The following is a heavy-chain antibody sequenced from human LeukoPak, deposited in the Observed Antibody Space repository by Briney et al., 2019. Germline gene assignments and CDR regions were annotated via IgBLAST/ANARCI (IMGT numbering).Heavy chain of an antibody. CDR3: ARESLYIVGATNAFDI. CDR2: IYYSGST. V-gene: IGHV4-59*13. J-gene: IGHJ3*02. CDR1: GGFISSYY. D-gene: IGHD1-26*01. Sequence: PSETLSLTCTVSGGFISSYYWSWIRQPPGKGLELIGDIYYSGSTNYNPSLKSRVTISVDTSKNQFSLKLSSVTAADTAVYYCARESLYIVGATNAFDIWGQGTMVTASP.